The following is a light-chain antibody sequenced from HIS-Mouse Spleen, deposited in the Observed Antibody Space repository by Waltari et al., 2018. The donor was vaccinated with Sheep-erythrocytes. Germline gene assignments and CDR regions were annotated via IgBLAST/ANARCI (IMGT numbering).Light chain of an antibody. CDR2: WAS. J-gene: IGKJ4*01. V-gene: IGKV4-1*01. CDR1: QSVLYSSNNKNY. Sequence: DIVMTQSPDSLAVSLGERATINCKSSQSVLYSSNNKNYLAWYQQKPGQPPKLLIYWASTRESGVPDRFSGSGSGTDFTLTISSLQAEDVAVYYCQQHYSSLTFGRGTKVEIK. CDR3: QQHYSSLT.